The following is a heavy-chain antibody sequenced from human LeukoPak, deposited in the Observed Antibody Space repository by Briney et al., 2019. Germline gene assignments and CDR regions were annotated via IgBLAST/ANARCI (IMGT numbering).Heavy chain of an antibody. CDR1: GFTFSSYG. CDR3: AKGGLVLPLYY. CDR2: ISGSGGST. D-gene: IGHD6-19*01. Sequence: GGSLRLSCAASGFTFSSYGMSWVRQAPGKGLEWVSAISGSGGSTYYADSVKGRFTISRDNSKNTLYLQMNSLRAEDTAVYYCAKGGLVLPLYYWGQGTLVTVSS. J-gene: IGHJ4*02. V-gene: IGHV3-23*01.